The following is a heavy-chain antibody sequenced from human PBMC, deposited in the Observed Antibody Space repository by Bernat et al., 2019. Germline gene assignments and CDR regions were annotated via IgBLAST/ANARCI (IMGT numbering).Heavy chain of an antibody. CDR3: ARAVEGYSNYPRGYYYYMDV. V-gene: IGHV4-38-2*01. D-gene: IGHD4-11*01. Sequence: QVQLQESGPGLVKPSETLSLTCAVSGSSTSSNYYWGWIRQPPGKGLEWIGSVSHTGITYYNPSLKSRVTISVDTSQIQFSLKLISVTAADTAVYYCARAVEGYSNYPRGYYYYMDVWGKGTTVTVSS. J-gene: IGHJ6*03. CDR1: GSSTSSNYY. CDR2: VSHTGIT.